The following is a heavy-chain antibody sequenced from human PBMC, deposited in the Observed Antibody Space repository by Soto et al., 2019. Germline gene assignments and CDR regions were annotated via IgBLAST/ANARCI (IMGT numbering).Heavy chain of an antibody. Sequence: PGGSLRLSCAASGFTFSNYDMHWVRQAPGEGLEWVSGISGTGRGTFYADSVKDRFTISRDNSKNTVYLQMTSLRAEDTAVYYCAKGNTSGWYFFDYWGQGTLVTVSS. CDR3: AKGNTSGWYFFDY. CDR2: ISGTGRGT. J-gene: IGHJ4*02. D-gene: IGHD6-19*01. CDR1: GFTFSNYD. V-gene: IGHV3-23*01.